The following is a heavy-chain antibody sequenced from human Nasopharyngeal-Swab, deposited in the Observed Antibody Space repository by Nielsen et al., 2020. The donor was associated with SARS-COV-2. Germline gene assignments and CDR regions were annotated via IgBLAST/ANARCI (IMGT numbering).Heavy chain of an antibody. CDR1: GFTFNIYT. J-gene: IGHJ4*02. D-gene: IGHD6-6*01. V-gene: IGHV3-7*01. CDR2: INQDESVK. Sequence: GESLKISCAASGFTFNIYTMNWVRQAPGKGLEWVANINQDESVKYYVDSVKGRFTVSRDNAKDSLYLQMNSLRIEDTAVYFCARIGYSSSSTDYWGQGTLVTVSS. CDR3: ARIGYSSSSTDY.